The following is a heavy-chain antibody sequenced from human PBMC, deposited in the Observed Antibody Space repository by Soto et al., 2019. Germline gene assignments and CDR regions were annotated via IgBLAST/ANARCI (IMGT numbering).Heavy chain of an antibody. Sequence: EVHLLESGGGLVQPGESLRLSCVASGFSFSSYGMSWVRQAPGKGLEWASIISGSGDAKYYADSVKCRFTISRDNAKNTMYLQMDSLRAEDPAVYYCAKDFDSDETSHGPNDYWGQGTLVTVSS. V-gene: IGHV3-23*01. CDR1: GFSFSSYG. D-gene: IGHD3-22*01. CDR3: AKDFDSDETSHGPNDY. J-gene: IGHJ4*02. CDR2: ISGSGDAK.